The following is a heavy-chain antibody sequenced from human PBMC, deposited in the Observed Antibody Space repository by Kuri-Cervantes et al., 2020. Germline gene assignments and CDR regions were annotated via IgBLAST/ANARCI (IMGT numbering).Heavy chain of an antibody. CDR2: INPNSGGT. D-gene: IGHD2-2*01. CDR3: ARDLQGYCSSTSCYNRWYYYGMDV. V-gene: IGHV1-2*02. Sequence: ASVKVSCKASGYTFTGYYMHWVRQAPGQGLEWVGWINPNSGGTNYAQKFQGRVTMTRDTSISTAYMELSRLRSDDTAVYYCARDLQGYCSSTSCYNRWYYYGMDVWGQGTTVTVSS. J-gene: IGHJ6*02. CDR1: GYTFTGYY.